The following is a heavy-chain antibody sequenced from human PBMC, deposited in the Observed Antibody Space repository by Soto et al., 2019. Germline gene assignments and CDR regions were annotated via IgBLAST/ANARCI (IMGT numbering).Heavy chain of an antibody. V-gene: IGHV4-34*01. J-gene: IGHJ3*02. D-gene: IGHD3-3*01. CDR3: ARRRAHYDFWSGYLTSYAFDI. CDR2: INHSGST. CDR1: GGSFSGYY. Sequence: QVQLQQWGAGLLKPSETLSLTCAVYGGSFSGYYWSWIRQPPGKGLEWIGEINHSGSTNYNPSLKSRVTISVDTSKNQFSLKLSSVTAADTAVYYCARRRAHYDFWSGYLTSYAFDICGQGTMVTVSS.